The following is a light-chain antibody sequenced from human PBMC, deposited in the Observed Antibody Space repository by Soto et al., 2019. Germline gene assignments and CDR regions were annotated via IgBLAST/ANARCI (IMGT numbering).Light chain of an antibody. V-gene: IGLV2-18*02. J-gene: IGLJ1*01. CDR2: EVS. CDR1: SSDVGSYNR. CDR3: NSYTGSSTYV. Sequence: QSALTQPPSVSGSPGQSVAIYCTGTSSDVGSYNRVSWYQQPPGAAPKLMIYEVSNRPSGVPDRFSGSKSGNTASLTISGLQAEDEADYYCNSYTGSSTYVFGPGTKLTVL.